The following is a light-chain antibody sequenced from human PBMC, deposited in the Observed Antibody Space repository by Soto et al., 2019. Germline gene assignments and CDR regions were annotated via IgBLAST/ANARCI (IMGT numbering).Light chain of an antibody. CDR1: QSISSY. J-gene: IGKJ1*01. CDR2: AAS. Sequence: DIQMTQSPSSLSASVGDRVTITCRASQSISSYLNWYQQKPGKTPKLLIYAASSLQSGVPSRLSGSGSGTDFTLTISSLQPEDFAIYYCQQSYSTPWTFGQGTKVEIK. V-gene: IGKV1-39*01. CDR3: QQSYSTPWT.